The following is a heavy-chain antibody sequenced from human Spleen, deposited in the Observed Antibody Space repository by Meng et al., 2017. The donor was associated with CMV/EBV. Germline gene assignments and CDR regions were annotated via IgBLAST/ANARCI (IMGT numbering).Heavy chain of an antibody. CDR2: IYYSGST. V-gene: IGHV4-31*03. Sequence: QVQLQESGPGLVKPSQTLSLTCPVSGGSISSGHHYWSGIRQHPGKGLEYIGYIYYSGSTYYNPSLKSRVIISVDTSKNQFSLRLNSVTAADTAVYYCASLYGDSSVWYLDIWGRGPLGTVAS. J-gene: IGHJ2*01. CDR3: ASLYGDSSVWYLDI. CDR1: GGSISSGHHY. D-gene: IGHD4-17*01.